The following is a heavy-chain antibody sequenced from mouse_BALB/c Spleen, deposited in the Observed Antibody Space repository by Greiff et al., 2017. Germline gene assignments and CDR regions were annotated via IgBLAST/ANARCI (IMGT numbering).Heavy chain of an antibody. J-gene: IGHJ2*01. CDR3: ARGPEVRRLDD. CDR2: ISSGSSTI. CDR1: GFTFSSFG. D-gene: IGHD2-14*01. V-gene: IGHV5-17*02. Sequence: DVMLVESGGGLVQPGGSRKLSCAASGFTFSSFGMHWVRQAPEKGLEWVAYISSGSSTIYYADTVKGRFTISRDNPKNTLFLQMTSLRSEDTAMYYCARGPEVRRLDDWGQGTTLTVSS.